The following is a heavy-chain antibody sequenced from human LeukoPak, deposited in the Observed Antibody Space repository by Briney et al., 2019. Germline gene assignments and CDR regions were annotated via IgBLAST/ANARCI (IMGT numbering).Heavy chain of an antibody. CDR3: ARDLNGGKGFDY. Sequence: GGSLRLSCAASGFTFSSYGMHWVRQAPGKGLEWVAFIRYDGSNKYYADSVKGRFTISRDNAKNSLYLQMNSLRAEDTAVYYCARDLNGGKGFDYWGQGTLVTVSS. CDR2: IRYDGSNK. D-gene: IGHD4-23*01. V-gene: IGHV3-30*02. J-gene: IGHJ4*02. CDR1: GFTFSSYG.